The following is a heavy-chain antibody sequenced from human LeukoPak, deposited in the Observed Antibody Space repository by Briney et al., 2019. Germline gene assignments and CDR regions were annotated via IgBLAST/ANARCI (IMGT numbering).Heavy chain of an antibody. V-gene: IGHV4-4*08. CDR3: VREVGANWFDP. CDR2: IYTGDNT. Sequence: PSETLSLTCAVSGASLTSYYWSWVRPPPGKRLEWIGYIYTGDNTNYNPSLKSRVTISLDMSKNQFSLKLNSVSAADTAVYYCVREVGANWFDPWGQGTLVTVSS. CDR1: GASLTSYY. D-gene: IGHD1-26*01. J-gene: IGHJ5*02.